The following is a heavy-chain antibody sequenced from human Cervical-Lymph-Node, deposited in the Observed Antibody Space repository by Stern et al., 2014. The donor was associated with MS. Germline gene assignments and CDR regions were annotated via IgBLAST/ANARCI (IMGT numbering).Heavy chain of an antibody. Sequence: EVQLVESGGGLVQPGGSLRLSCVASGFSFGTSWMSWVRQPPGRGLEWVANIRQDGYDKFYVDYVKGRFTISRDNARNSLYLQMNSLTVEDTAVYYCARDRRAFLDYWGQGTHVAVSS. V-gene: IGHV3-7*01. CDR3: ARDRRAFLDY. CDR1: GFSFGTSW. CDR2: IRQDGYDK. D-gene: IGHD2/OR15-2a*01. J-gene: IGHJ4*02.